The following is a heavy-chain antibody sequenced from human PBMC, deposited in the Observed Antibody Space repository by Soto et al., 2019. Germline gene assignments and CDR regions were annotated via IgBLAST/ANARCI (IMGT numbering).Heavy chain of an antibody. D-gene: IGHD3-16*02. CDR3: ARGNWGSYRYPHRPGFNY. CDR2: ISSSGSTI. Sequence: EVQLVESGGGLVQPGGSLRLSCAASGFTFSSYEMNWVRQAPGKGLEWVSYISSSGSTIYYADSVKGRFTISRDNAKNSLYLQLNSLRAEDTAVYYCARGNWGSYRYPHRPGFNYWGQGTLVTVSS. CDR1: GFTFSSYE. J-gene: IGHJ4*02. V-gene: IGHV3-48*03.